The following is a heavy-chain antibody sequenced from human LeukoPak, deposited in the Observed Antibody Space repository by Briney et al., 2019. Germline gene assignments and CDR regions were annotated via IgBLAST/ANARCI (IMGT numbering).Heavy chain of an antibody. CDR2: FDPEDGGT. J-gene: IGHJ6*03. D-gene: IGHD3-9*01. Sequence: ASVKVSCKVSGYTLTELSMHWVRQAPGKGLEWMGGFDPEDGGTIYAQKFQGRVTMTEDTSTDTAYMELRSLRSDDTAVYYCARDILTGSTSRYYYYYMDVWGKGTTVTVSS. V-gene: IGHV1-24*01. CDR3: ARDILTGSTSRYYYYYMDV. CDR1: GYTLTELS.